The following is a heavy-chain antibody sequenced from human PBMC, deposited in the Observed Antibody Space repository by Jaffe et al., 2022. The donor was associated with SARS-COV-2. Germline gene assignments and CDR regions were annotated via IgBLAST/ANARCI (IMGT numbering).Heavy chain of an antibody. Sequence: QLQLQESGPGLVKPSETLSLTCTVSGGSISSSSYYWGWIRQPPGKGLEWIGSIYYSGSTYYNPSLKSRVTISVDTSKNQFSLKLSSVTAADTAVYYCARGSGSYSSWFDPWGQGTLVTVSS. J-gene: IGHJ5*02. V-gene: IGHV4-39*01. D-gene: IGHD1-26*01. CDR3: ARGSGSYSSWFDP. CDR1: GGSISSSSYY. CDR2: IYYSGST.